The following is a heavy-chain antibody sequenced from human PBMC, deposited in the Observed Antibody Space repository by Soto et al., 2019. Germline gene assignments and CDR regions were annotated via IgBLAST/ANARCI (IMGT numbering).Heavy chain of an antibody. CDR1: GFPFRSSS. J-gene: IGHJ4*02. CDR3: ARDLGEVSAF. CDR2: ISSSSYYI. D-gene: IGHD3-10*01. Sequence: GGSLRLSCAASGFPFRSSSMNWVRQAPGKGLEWLSSISSSSYYIFYADSVQGRFTISRDNAKNSLYLQMNSLRAEDTAVYYCARDLGEVSAFWGQGTPVTVSS. V-gene: IGHV3-21*01.